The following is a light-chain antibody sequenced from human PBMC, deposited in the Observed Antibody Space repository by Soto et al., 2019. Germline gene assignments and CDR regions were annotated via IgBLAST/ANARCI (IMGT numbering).Light chain of an antibody. CDR3: CSYAGSYTVI. Sequence: QSALTQPRSVSGSPGQSVTLSCTGTSSDVGGYNYVSWYQQHPGKAPRLMIYDVSQRPSGVPDRFSGSKSGNTASLTISGLQAEDEANYYCCSYAGSYTVIFGGGTKVTVL. J-gene: IGLJ2*01. CDR2: DVS. CDR1: SSDVGGYNY. V-gene: IGLV2-11*01.